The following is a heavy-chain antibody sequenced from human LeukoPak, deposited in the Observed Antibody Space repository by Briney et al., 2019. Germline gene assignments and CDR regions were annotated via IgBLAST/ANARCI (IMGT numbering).Heavy chain of an antibody. Sequence: GGSLRLSCTASGFTFSTYWMSWVRQAPGKGLEWVANTREDGSEKYYVDSVKGRFTISRDNAKNSLYLQMNSLRAEDTAVYYCARELAGHYYGSGSSFDYWGQGTLGTVSS. J-gene: IGHJ4*02. CDR2: TREDGSEK. D-gene: IGHD3-10*01. CDR1: GFTFSTYW. V-gene: IGHV3-7*01. CDR3: ARELAGHYYGSGSSFDY.